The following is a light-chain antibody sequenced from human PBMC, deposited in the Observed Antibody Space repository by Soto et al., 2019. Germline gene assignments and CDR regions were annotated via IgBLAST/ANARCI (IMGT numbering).Light chain of an antibody. CDR3: QEYNSYSRWT. Sequence: DIQMTQSPSTLSASVGDRVTITCRASQRISTWLDWYQQKPGKAPKLLIYKASSSESGVPSRFSGSGSGTEFTRTLNSLQSDDFATYYCQEYNSYSRWTFGQGTKVDIK. J-gene: IGKJ1*01. CDR1: QRISTW. V-gene: IGKV1-5*03. CDR2: KAS.